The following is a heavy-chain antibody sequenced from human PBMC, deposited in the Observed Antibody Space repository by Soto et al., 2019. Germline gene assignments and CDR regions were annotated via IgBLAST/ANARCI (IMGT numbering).Heavy chain of an antibody. CDR2: IIPLHNTS. J-gene: IGHJ6*02. D-gene: IGHD2-2*01. Sequence: SVKVSCKVSGGAFTNYSLNWVRHSPGQGLEWLGGIIPLHNTSNYSEKFVGRLSVTADISSSTVYMHLSGLTSGDTATSYCASWSAGTPLCHRGKDGCRQGTTVVVSS. V-gene: IGHV1-69*08. CDR1: GGAFTNYS. CDR3: ASWSAGTPLCHRGKDG.